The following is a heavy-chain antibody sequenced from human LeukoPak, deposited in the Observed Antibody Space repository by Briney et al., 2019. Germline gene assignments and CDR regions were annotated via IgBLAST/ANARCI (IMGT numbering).Heavy chain of an antibody. CDR1: GFTFSNFS. CDR2: INSRSSKI. D-gene: IGHD2-2*01. V-gene: IGHV3-21*05. Sequence: PGGSLRLSCEASGFTFSNFSMTWVRQAPGKGLEWISYINSRSSKIVTADSVKGRFTISRDNAKSSLYLQMNSLRVDDTALYYCAGGPARWGQGTLVIVSS. J-gene: IGHJ4*02. CDR3: AGGPAR.